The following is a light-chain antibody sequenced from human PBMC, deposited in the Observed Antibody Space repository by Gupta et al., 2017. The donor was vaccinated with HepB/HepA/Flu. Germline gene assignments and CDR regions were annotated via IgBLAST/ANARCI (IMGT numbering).Light chain of an antibody. Sequence: IQMTQSPSSMSASVGDRVTITCLASQSISTYLNWYQQKPGKAPRLLIYAASSVQSAVSSRFRGSGSGTIFTLTISRLQPEDFATYYCQQADHTPWTFGQRTKVEV. J-gene: IGKJ1*01. V-gene: IGKV1-39*01. CDR3: QQADHTPWT. CDR2: AAS. CDR1: QSISTY.